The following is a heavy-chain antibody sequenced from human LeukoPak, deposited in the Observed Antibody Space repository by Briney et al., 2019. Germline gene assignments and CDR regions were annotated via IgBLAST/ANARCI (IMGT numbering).Heavy chain of an antibody. V-gene: IGHV3-23*01. D-gene: IGHD3-10*01. CDR1: GFTFSSYA. CDR2: ISDSGGST. Sequence: GGSLRLSCAASGFTFSSYAMSWVRQAPGKGLEWVSGISDSGGSTNYADFVKGRFTISRDNSKNTLFLQMSSLRAEDTAVYYCAKEMVRGVIIDWGQGTLVTVSS. J-gene: IGHJ4*02. CDR3: AKEMVRGVIID.